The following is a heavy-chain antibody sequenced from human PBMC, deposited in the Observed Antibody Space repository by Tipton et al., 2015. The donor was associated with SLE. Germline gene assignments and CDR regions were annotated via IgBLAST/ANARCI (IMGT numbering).Heavy chain of an antibody. D-gene: IGHD6-19*01. CDR3: ARQGTDGWYDAFDI. CDR2: FYAGGSI. CDR1: GDSLDSSESY. J-gene: IGHJ3*02. Sequence: LRLSCAVSGDSLDSSESYWAWIRQPPGKGLEWIGRFYAGGSIYYKPSLESRVTASMDASKNHLSLTLTSVTAADTAIYYCARQGTDGWYDAFDIWGPGTMVTVSS. V-gene: IGHV4-39*07.